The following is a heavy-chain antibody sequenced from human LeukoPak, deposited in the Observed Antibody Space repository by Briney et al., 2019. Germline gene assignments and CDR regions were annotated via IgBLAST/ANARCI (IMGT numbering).Heavy chain of an antibody. CDR1: GYTFTSYG. D-gene: IGHD4/OR15-4a*01. J-gene: IGHJ4*02. CDR3: ARDRGAMVSPELDY. V-gene: IGHV1-18*01. Sequence: ASVKVSCKASGYTFTSYGISWVRQAPGQGLEWMGWISAYNGNTNYAQKLQGRVTMTTDTSTSTAYMELRSLRSEDTAVYYCARDRGAMVSPELDYWGQGTLVTVSS. CDR2: ISAYNGNT.